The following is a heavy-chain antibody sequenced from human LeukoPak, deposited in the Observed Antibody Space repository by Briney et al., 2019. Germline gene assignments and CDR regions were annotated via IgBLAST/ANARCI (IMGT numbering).Heavy chain of an antibody. J-gene: IGHJ4*02. D-gene: IGHD5-18*01. Sequence: GGSLRLSCAASGFAFSSYSMNWVRQAPGKGLEWVSSISSSSSYIYYADSVKGRFTISRDNAKNSLYLQMNSLRAEDTAVYYCARVDEGYSYGLPDYWGQGTLVTVSS. CDR1: GFAFSSYS. CDR2: ISSSSSYI. CDR3: ARVDEGYSYGLPDY. V-gene: IGHV3-21*01.